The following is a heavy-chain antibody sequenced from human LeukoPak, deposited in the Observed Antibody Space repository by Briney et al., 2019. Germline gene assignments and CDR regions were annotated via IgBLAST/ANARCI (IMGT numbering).Heavy chain of an antibody. Sequence: PSETLSLTCTVSGYSISSGYYWGWIRQPPGKGLEWIGSIYHSGSTYYNPSLKSRVTISVDTSKNQFSLKLSSVTAADTAVYYCARAPAGYHTFDIWGQGTMVTVSS. CDR2: IYHSGST. V-gene: IGHV4-38-2*02. J-gene: IGHJ3*02. CDR3: ARAPAGYHTFDI. CDR1: GYSISSGYY. D-gene: IGHD5-12*01.